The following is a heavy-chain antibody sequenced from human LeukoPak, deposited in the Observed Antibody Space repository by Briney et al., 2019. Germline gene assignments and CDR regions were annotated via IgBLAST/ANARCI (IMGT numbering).Heavy chain of an antibody. CDR3: ARAIQSQLLKGYFDY. CDR1: GFTVSSNY. Sequence: GGSLRLSCAVSGFTVSSNYMSWVRQAPGKGLEWISVIYSGGSAYYADFLKGRFTISRDNSKNTLYLQMSSLRADDTAVYYCARAIQSQLLKGYFDYWGQGTLVTVSS. V-gene: IGHV3-53*01. D-gene: IGHD2-2*01. J-gene: IGHJ4*02. CDR2: IYSGGSA.